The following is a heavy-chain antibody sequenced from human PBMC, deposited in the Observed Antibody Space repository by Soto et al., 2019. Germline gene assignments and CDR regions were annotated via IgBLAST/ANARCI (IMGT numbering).Heavy chain of an antibody. J-gene: IGHJ6*02. CDR1: GFSLSTSGVG. Sequence: QITLKESGPTLVKPTQTLTLTCTFSGFSLSTSGVGVAWIRQPPGKALEWLALIYWDDDKRYRPSLESRLTLTQDTSNIQVRVTRTNMASVDTATSYSADLPCFPRSCYWFSFSGMDVWGQGTTVTVSS. CDR3: ADLPCFPRSCYWFSFSGMDV. V-gene: IGHV2-5*02. D-gene: IGHD2-15*01. CDR2: IYWDDDK.